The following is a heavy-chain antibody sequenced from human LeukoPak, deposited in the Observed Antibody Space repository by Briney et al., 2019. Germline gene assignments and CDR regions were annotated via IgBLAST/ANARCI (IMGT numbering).Heavy chain of an antibody. CDR1: GFTVSSNY. V-gene: IGHV3-53*01. Sequence: GGSLRLSCAASGFTVSSNYMSWVRQAPGKGLVWVSRINTDGTNTYYADSVKGRFTISRDNSKNTLYLQMNSLRAEDTAVYYCAKGPRIAVAGTGVDYWGQGTLVTVSS. D-gene: IGHD6-19*01. CDR3: AKGPRIAVAGTGVDY. J-gene: IGHJ4*02. CDR2: INTDGTNT.